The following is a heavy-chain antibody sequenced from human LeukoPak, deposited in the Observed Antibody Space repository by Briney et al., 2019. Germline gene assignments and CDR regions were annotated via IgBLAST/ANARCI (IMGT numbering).Heavy chain of an antibody. CDR2: INSDGSST. J-gene: IGHJ4*02. Sequence: GGSLRLSCAASGFTFSSYWMHWVRQVPGKGLVWVSRINSDGSSTSSADSVKGRFTISRDNAKNTLYLQMNSLRAEDTAVYYCARGARRSPPDYWGQGTLVTVSS. CDR1: GFTFSSYW. D-gene: IGHD1-26*01. CDR3: ARGARRSPPDY. V-gene: IGHV3-74*01.